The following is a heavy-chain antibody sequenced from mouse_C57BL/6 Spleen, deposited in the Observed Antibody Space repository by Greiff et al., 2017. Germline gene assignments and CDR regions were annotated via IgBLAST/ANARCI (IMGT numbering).Heavy chain of an antibody. D-gene: IGHD1-1*01. CDR2: INPSNGGT. Sequence: QVQLKQPGTELVKPGASVKLSCKASGYTFTSYWMHWVKQRPGQGLEWIGNINPSNGGTNYNEKFKSKATLTVDKSSSTAYMQLSSLTSEDSAVYYCARDTTVVATDYAMDYWGQGTSVTVSS. V-gene: IGHV1-53*01. CDR1: GYTFTSYW. CDR3: ARDTTVVATDYAMDY. J-gene: IGHJ4*01.